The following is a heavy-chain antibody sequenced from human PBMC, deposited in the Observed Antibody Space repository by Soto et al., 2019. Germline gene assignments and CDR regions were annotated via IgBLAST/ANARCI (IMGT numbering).Heavy chain of an antibody. J-gene: IGHJ6*02. D-gene: IGHD2-2*01. CDR1: GGSISSGGYY. V-gene: IGHV4-31*03. CDR3: ARDRVVPAAQLYYYYGMDV. Sequence: QVQLQESGPGLVKPSQTLSLTCTVSGGSISSGGYYWSWIRQQPGKGLEWIGYIYYSGSTYYNPSLKSRVTISVDTSKNQFSLKLSSVTAADTAVYYCARDRVVPAAQLYYYYGMDVWGQGTTVTVSS. CDR2: IYYSGST.